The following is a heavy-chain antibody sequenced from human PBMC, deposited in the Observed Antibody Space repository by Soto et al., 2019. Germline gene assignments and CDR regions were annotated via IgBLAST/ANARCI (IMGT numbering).Heavy chain of an antibody. Sequence: GGSLRLSCAASGFTFSSYAMSWVRQAPGKGLEWVSAISGSGTSTYYADSVKGRFTISGDNSKNTVFLQMDSLRAEDTAVYYCAKGPTIFGVVITCGYYYGMDVWGQGTTVTVSS. V-gene: IGHV3-23*01. CDR2: ISGSGTST. CDR3: AKGPTIFGVVITCGYYYGMDV. CDR1: GFTFSSYA. D-gene: IGHD3-3*01. J-gene: IGHJ6*02.